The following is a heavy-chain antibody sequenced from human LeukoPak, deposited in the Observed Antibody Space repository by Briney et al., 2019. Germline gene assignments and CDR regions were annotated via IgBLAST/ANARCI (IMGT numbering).Heavy chain of an antibody. V-gene: IGHV3-23*01. D-gene: IGHD2-15*01. CDR2: ISGSCGST. J-gene: IGHJ4*02. Sequence: SGGSLRLFCAASGFTFRSYAMSCVRQAPGKGLECVSAISGSCGSTFYADSVKGRFTISRDNSKNTLYLQMNSLRAEDTAVYYCASLPVVVVAATRNFDYWGQGTLVTVSS. CDR3: ASLPVVVVAATRNFDY. CDR1: GFTFRSYA.